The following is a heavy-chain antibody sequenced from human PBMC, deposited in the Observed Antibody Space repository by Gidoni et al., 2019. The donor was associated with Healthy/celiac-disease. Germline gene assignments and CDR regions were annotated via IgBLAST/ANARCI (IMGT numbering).Heavy chain of an antibody. Sequence: QVQLQESGPGLVKPSQTLSLTCTVSGGSISSGGYYWSWIRQHPGKGLEWIGYIYYSGSTYYNPSLKSRVTISVDTSKNQFSLKLSSVTAADTAVYYCAGTQLGLARGLLGVDYWGQGTLVTVSS. J-gene: IGHJ4*02. CDR2: IYYSGST. D-gene: IGHD1-7*01. CDR3: AGTQLGLARGLLGVDY. CDR1: GGSISSGGYY. V-gene: IGHV4-31*03.